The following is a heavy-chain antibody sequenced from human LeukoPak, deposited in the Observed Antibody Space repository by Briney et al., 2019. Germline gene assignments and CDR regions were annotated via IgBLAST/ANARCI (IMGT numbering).Heavy chain of an antibody. CDR2: IYSGGST. D-gene: IGHD3-10*01. V-gene: IGHV3-53*01. Sequence: GGSLRLSCAASRFTVSSNYMSWVRQAPGKGLEWVSVIYSGGSTYYADSVKGRFTISRDNSKNTLYLQMNSLRAEDTAVYYRARARGFGEFSDYWGQGTLVTVSS. J-gene: IGHJ4*02. CDR3: ARARGFGEFSDY. CDR1: RFTVSSNY.